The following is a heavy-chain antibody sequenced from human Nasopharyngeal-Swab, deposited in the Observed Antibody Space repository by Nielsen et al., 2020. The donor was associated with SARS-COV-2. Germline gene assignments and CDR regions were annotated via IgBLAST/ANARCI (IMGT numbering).Heavy chain of an antibody. V-gene: IGHV3-13*01. D-gene: IGHD1-26*01. J-gene: IGHJ3*02. Sequence: GESLKISCAASGFTFSSYDMHWVRQATGKGLEWVSAIGTAGDTYYPGSVKGRFTISRENAKNSLYLQMNSLRAGDTAVYYCARAHSGSYFGAFDIWGQGTMVTVSS. CDR1: GFTFSSYD. CDR2: IGTAGDT. CDR3: ARAHSGSYFGAFDI.